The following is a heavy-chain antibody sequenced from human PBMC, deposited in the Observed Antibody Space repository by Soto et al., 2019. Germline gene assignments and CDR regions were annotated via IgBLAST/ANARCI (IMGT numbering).Heavy chain of an antibody. Sequence: QLQLQESGPGLVKPSETLSPTCTVSGGSISSRGYYWGWIRQPPGKGLEWIGTIYYSGSTYYNPSLKSRVTISVDTSKNQFSLKLSSVTAADTAVYYCATSNWFDPWGQGTLVTVSS. CDR2: IYYSGST. CDR3: ATSNWFDP. V-gene: IGHV4-39*01. CDR1: GGSISSRGYY. J-gene: IGHJ5*02.